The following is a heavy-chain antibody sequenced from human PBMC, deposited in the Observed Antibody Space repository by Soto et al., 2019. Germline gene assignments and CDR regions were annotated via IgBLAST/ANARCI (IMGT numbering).Heavy chain of an antibody. CDR2: INAGNGNT. D-gene: IGHD1-7*01. CDR3: AKNVQLPYYYCGMDG. V-gene: IGHV1-3*01. J-gene: IGHJ6*04. Sequence: ASVKVSCKGSGYTFTSYAMHWVRQAPGQRLEWMGWINAGNGNTKYSQKFQGRVTITRDTSASTAYMELSSLRSEDTAVYYCAKNVQLPYYYCGMDGWGKGPTVTVSS. CDR1: GYTFTSYA.